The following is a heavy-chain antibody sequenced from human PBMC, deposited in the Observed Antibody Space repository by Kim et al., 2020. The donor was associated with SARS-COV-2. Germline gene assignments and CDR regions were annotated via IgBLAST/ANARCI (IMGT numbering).Heavy chain of an antibody. J-gene: IGHJ6*02. CDR1: GYTFISYY. CDR2: INPSVGST. V-gene: IGHV1-46*01. D-gene: IGHD1-1*01. CDR3: VSGTGYYGMDV. Sequence: ASVKVSCKTSGYTFISYYMHWVRQAPGQGLEWMGIINPSVGSTSYAQKFQGRVTMTRDTSTSTVYMDLSSLRSEDTAVYYCVSGTGYYGMDVWGQGTTGT.